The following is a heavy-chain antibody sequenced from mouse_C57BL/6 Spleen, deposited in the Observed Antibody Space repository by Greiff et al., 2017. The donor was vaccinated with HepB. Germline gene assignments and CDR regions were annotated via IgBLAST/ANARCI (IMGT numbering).Heavy chain of an antibody. CDR1: GYTFTSYW. D-gene: IGHD1-1*01. V-gene: IGHV1-52*01. CDR2: IDPSDSET. Sequence: QVQLQQSGAELVRPGSSVKLSCKASGYTFTSYWMHWVKQRPIQGLEWIGNIDPSDSETHYNQKFKDKATLTVDKSSSTAYMQLSSLTSEDSAVCYCARRELLPPYAMDYWGQGTSVTVSS. J-gene: IGHJ4*01. CDR3: ARRELLPPYAMDY.